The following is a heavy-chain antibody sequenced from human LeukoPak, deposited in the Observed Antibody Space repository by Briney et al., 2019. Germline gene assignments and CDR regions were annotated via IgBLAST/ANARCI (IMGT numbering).Heavy chain of an antibody. CDR3: ASGYYYGSSGYYA. CDR2: IILILGIA. CDR1: GGTFSSYA. D-gene: IGHD3-22*01. V-gene: IGHV1-69*04. J-gene: IGHJ5*02. Sequence: GASVKVSCKASGGTFSSYAISWVRQAPGQGLEWMGRIILILGIANYAQKFQGRVTITADKSTSTAYMELSSLRSEDTAVYYCASGYYYGSSGYYAWGQGTLVTVSS.